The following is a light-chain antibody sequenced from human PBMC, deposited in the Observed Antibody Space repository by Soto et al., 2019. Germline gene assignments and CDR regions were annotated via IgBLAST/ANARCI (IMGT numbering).Light chain of an antibody. V-gene: IGKV3-11*01. CDR1: QSVSSY. CDR3: QQLINWTPLT. CDR2: DAS. J-gene: IGKJ4*01. Sequence: EIVLTQSPATLSLSPGERATLSCRASQSVSSYLAWYQQKPGQDPRLLIYDASNRATGIPARFSGSGSGTDFTLSICRLEPEEFAVYYCQQLINWTPLTVGGGNKVEIK.